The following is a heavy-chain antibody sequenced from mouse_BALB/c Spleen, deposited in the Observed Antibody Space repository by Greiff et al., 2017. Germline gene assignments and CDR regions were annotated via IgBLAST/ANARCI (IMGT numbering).Heavy chain of an antibody. V-gene: IGHV5-17*02. CDR3: ARVATVVATDFSYAMDY. CDR1: GFTFSSFG. D-gene: IGHD1-1*01. J-gene: IGHJ4*01. CDR2: ISSGSSTI. Sequence: EVQRVESGGGLVQPGGSRKLSCAASGFTFSSFGMHWVRQAPEKGLEWVAYISSGSSTIYYADTVKGRFTISRDNPKNTLFLQMTSLRSEDTAMYYCARVATVVATDFSYAMDYWGQGTSVTVSS.